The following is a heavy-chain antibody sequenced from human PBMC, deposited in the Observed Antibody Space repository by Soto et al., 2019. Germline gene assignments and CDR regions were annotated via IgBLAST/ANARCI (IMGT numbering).Heavy chain of an antibody. CDR1: GASIRSTDYY. V-gene: IGHV4-30-4*01. Sequence: SETLSLTCTVSGASIRSTDYYWSWIRHAPGKGLEWIGYVYYTGSTYYNPSLMSRLTISVDTSKNQFSLKLTSVTAAETAVYYCVRTAREGAVAPHWFDRWGQGTQVTVSS. J-gene: IGHJ5*02. D-gene: IGHD2-21*02. CDR2: VYYTGST. CDR3: VRTAREGAVAPHWFDR.